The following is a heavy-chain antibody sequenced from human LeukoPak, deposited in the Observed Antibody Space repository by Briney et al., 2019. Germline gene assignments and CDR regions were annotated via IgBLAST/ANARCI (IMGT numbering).Heavy chain of an antibody. V-gene: IGHV4-34*01. CDR1: GGSFSGYY. CDR3: ARAGLRYFSWLSQEFDY. CDR2: INHSGST. J-gene: IGHJ4*02. Sequence: PSETLSLTCAVYGGSFSGYYWSWIRQPPGQGLGWIGEINHSGSTNYNPSLKSRVSISVDTSKNQFSLKLSSVTAADTAVYYCARAGLRYFSWLSQEFDYWGQGTLVTVSS. D-gene: IGHD3-9*01.